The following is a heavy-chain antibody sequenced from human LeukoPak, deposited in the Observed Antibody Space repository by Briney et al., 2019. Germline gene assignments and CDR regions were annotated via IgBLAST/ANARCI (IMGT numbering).Heavy chain of an antibody. D-gene: IGHD3-3*01. V-gene: IGHV4-39*07. CDR2: VQYSGFG. J-gene: IGHJ2*01. CDR1: HGSIATHSYF. CDR3: VRGVSNDWYFDL. Sequence: SEALSLTCTVSHGSIATHSYFWGWLRQPPGKGLEFVASVQYSGFGYKSPSLRSRVAVSTDTSKNQFSLRLESVTAADTAVYFCVRGVSNDWYFDLWGSGTLVSISS.